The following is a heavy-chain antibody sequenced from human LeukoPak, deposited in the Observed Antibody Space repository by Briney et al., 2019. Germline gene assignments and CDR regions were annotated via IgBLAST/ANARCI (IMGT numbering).Heavy chain of an antibody. CDR3: ARVVRIAARPGAFDI. J-gene: IGHJ3*02. CDR2: INPNSGGT. V-gene: IGHV1-2*02. D-gene: IGHD6-6*01. Sequence: GASVKVSCKASGYTFTGYYMHWVRQAPGQGLEWMVLINPNSGGTNYAQKFQGRVTMTRDTSISTAYMELSRLRSDDTAVYYCARVVRIAARPGAFDIWGQGTMVTVSS. CDR1: GYTFTGYY.